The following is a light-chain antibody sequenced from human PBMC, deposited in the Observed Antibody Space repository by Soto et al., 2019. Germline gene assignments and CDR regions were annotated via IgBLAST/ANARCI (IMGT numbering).Light chain of an antibody. CDR3: TQGSHWPRT. CDR2: RVS. Sequence: EVVLTQSPLSLPVNFGQPASISCRSSKSLVYSDGNTHLSWFHQRPGQSPRRRMYRVSSRDSGGPDRLTGSATGTDCTLEISRGDAEDVGSYFCTQGSHWPRTFGQGTKVEVK. J-gene: IGKJ1*01. CDR1: KSLVYSDGNTH. V-gene: IGKV2-30*01.